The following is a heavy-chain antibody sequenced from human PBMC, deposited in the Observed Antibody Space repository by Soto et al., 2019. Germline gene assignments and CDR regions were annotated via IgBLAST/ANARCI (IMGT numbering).Heavy chain of an antibody. CDR3: AKVWGSYRSHYYFAS. J-gene: IGHJ4*02. CDR1: GYTFTSYG. CDR2: ISAYNGNT. Sequence: VKVSCKASGYTFTSYGISWLRQAPGQGLEWMGWISAYNGNTNYAQKLQGRVTMTTDTSTSTAYMELRSLRSDDTAVYYCAKVWGSYRSHYYFASWGQGTLVTVSS. V-gene: IGHV1-18*01. D-gene: IGHD3-16*02.